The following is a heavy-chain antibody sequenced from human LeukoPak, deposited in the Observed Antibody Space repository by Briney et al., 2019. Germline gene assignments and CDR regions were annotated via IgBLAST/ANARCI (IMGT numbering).Heavy chain of an antibody. V-gene: IGHV4-59*01. CDR3: ARVGELFYFDY. J-gene: IGHJ4*02. CDR2: IYSSGST. CDR1: GGSISDYS. Sequence: SETLSLTCTVFGGSISDYSWSWIRQPPGKGLEFIGYIYSSGSTNYNPSLKSRVTISVDTSKNQFSLKLSSVTAADTAVYYCARVGELFYFDYWGQGTLVTVSS. D-gene: IGHD3-10*01.